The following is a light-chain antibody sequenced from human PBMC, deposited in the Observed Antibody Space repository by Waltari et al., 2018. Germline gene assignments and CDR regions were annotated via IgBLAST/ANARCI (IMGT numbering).Light chain of an antibody. Sequence: DIVMTQSPESLAVSLAERATITCKSSQTILYNSNNKNDLAWYQQQPGQPPRLLIYWASSRDSGVPDRFRGSGSGTDFTLTVSSLQAEDVAVYYCQQYFDNPRTFGQGTRLEIK. V-gene: IGKV4-1*01. CDR2: WAS. CDR1: QTILYNSNNKND. CDR3: QQYFDNPRT. J-gene: IGKJ2*01.